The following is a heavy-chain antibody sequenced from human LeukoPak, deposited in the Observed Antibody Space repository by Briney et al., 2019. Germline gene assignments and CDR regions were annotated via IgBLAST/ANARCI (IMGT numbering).Heavy chain of an antibody. CDR2: ISYDGSNK. V-gene: IGHV3-30*18. J-gene: IGHJ4*02. Sequence: PGGSLRLSCAASGFTFSSYGMHWVRQAPGKGLEWVAVISYDGSNKYYADSVKGRFTISRDNSKNTLYLQMNSLRAEDTAVYYCAKDLGYGNLRGFDYWGQGTLVTVSS. CDR3: AKDLGYGNLRGFDY. CDR1: GFTFSSYG. D-gene: IGHD5-12*01.